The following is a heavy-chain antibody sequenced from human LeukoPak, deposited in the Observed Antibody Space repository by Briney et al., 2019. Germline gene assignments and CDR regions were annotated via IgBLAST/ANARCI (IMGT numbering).Heavy chain of an antibody. J-gene: IGHJ6*02. D-gene: IGHD1-26*01. V-gene: IGHV3-7*01. CDR2: IKQDGSEK. CDR3: ASGATLISV. Sequence: GGSLRLSCAASGFTFRSYWMSWVRQAPGKGLEWVANIKQDGSEKNYVDSVKGRFTTSRDNAKNSLYLQMNSLRAEDTAVYYCASGATLISVWGQGTTVTVSS. CDR1: GFTFRSYW.